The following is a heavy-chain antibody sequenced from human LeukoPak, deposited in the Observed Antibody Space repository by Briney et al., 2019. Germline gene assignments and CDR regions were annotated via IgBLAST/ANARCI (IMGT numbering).Heavy chain of an antibody. CDR1: GFTFSSYS. J-gene: IGHJ4*02. CDR2: ISSSSSYI. CDR3: ARRGTDYGDYLDY. V-gene: IGHV3-21*01. Sequence: GGSLRLSCAASGFTFSSYSMNWVRQAPGKGPEWVSSISSSSSYIYYADSVKGRFTISRDNAKNSLYLQMNSLRAEDTAVYYCARRGTDYGDYLDYWGQGTLVTVST. D-gene: IGHD4-17*01.